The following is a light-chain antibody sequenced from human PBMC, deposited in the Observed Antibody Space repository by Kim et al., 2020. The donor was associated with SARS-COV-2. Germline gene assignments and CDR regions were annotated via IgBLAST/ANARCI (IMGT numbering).Light chain of an antibody. CDR3: QQYTRSPPAYT. V-gene: IGKV3-20*01. CDR2: GAS. CDR1: RRLSSEY. J-gene: IGKJ2*01. Sequence: PGERATRSCSASRRLSSEYLAWYQPASGQPPRLLIVGASSRAAGIPDRFSGSGSRTDFTLTISRLEPEGFAVYYCQQYTRSPPAYTFGQGTKLEI.